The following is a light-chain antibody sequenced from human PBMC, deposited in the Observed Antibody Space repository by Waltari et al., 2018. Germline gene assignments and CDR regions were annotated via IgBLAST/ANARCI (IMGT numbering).Light chain of an antibody. CDR1: SSYVGGSDY. V-gene: IGLV2-11*01. J-gene: IGLJ1*01. CDR2: DVT. Sequence: QSALTQPRSVSGSPGQSVPIPCTGTSSYVGGSDYVSWYQQHPGKAPKVMIYDVTKRPSGVPDRFAGSKSGNTASLTISGLQPEDEADYYCCSYAGTYTFVFGGGTQVTV. CDR3: CSYAGTYTFV.